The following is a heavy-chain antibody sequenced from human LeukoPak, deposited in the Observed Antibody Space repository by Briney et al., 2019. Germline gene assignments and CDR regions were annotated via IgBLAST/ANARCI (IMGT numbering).Heavy chain of an antibody. Sequence: GGSLRLSCAASGFTFSNYVMNWVRQAPGKGLEWVAVISYDGSNKYYADSVKGRFTISRDNSKNTLYLQMNSLKTEDTAVYYCTTVGHYYDSSGYQSVFDYWGQGTLVTVSS. V-gene: IGHV3-30*03. CDR3: TTVGHYYDSSGYQSVFDY. CDR2: ISYDGSNK. D-gene: IGHD3-22*01. J-gene: IGHJ4*02. CDR1: GFTFSNYV.